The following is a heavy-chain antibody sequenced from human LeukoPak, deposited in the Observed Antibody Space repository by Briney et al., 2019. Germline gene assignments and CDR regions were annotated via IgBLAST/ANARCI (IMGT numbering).Heavy chain of an antibody. CDR1: GFTFDDYA. D-gene: IGHD3-10*01. Sequence: GGSLRLSCAASGFTFDDYAMHWVRQAPGKGLEWVSGISWNSGSIGYADSVKGRFTISRDNAKNSLYLQMNSLRAEDTALYYCAKDLTMVRGVIITAPQWYFDLWGRGTLVTVSS. J-gene: IGHJ2*01. V-gene: IGHV3-9*01. CDR2: ISWNSGSI. CDR3: AKDLTMVRGVIITAPQWYFDL.